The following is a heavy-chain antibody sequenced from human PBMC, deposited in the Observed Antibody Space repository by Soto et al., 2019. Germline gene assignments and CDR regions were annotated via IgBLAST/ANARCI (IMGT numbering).Heavy chain of an antibody. J-gene: IGHJ4*02. V-gene: IGHV3-30-3*01. CDR1: GITLSSYA. D-gene: IGHD3-22*01. CDR3: ARENGDMIVVVMTFDY. CDR2: ISYDGSNK. Sequence: PGGSLRLSCAASGITLSSYAMSWVRQAPGKGLEWVAVISYDGSNKYYADSVKGRFTISRDNSKNTLYLQMNSLRAEYTAVYYCARENGDMIVVVMTFDYWGQGTLVTVSS.